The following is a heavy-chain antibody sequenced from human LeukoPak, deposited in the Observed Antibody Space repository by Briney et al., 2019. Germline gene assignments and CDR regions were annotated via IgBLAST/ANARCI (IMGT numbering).Heavy chain of an antibody. CDR3: ARDRDPVVPDALPNVYYHYYMDV. V-gene: IGHV4-4*07. Sequence: SETLSLTCTVSGGSLSAYCGSWIRQTAGKGLEWSGRIYCTGSTTYNPSLKRRVTMSVDTSKNHFSLNVTSVPAADSAVYYRARDRDPVVPDALPNVYYHYYMDVWGKGTTVTVSS. CDR1: GGSLSAYC. J-gene: IGHJ6*03. D-gene: IGHD2-2*01. CDR2: IYCTGST.